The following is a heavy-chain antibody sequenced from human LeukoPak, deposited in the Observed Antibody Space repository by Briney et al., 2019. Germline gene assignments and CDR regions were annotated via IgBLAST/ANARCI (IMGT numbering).Heavy chain of an antibody. CDR2: INPSGGST. V-gene: IGHV1-46*01. J-gene: IGHJ4*02. CDR1: GYTFTNYF. D-gene: IGHD4-11*01. Sequence: GAPVKVSCKASGYTFTNYFMHWVRQAPGQGLEWMGIINPSGGSTNYAQKFKGRVTMTRDTSTSTVYMELSSLRSEDTAVYYCARGDMTTVLNFWGQGTLVTVSS. CDR3: ARGDMTTVLNF.